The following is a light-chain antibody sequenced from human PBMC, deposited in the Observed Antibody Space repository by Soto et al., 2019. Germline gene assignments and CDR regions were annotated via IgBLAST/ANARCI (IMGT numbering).Light chain of an antibody. J-gene: IGLJ1*01. CDR1: SSDVGGYNY. Sequence: QSALTQPPSASGSPGQSVASSCTGTSSDVGGYNYVSWYQQHPGKAPKLMIYEVNKRPSGVPDRFSGSKSGNTASLTVSGLQAEDEADYYCSASAGSRNVFGTGTKVTVL. V-gene: IGLV2-8*01. CDR3: SASAGSRNV. CDR2: EVN.